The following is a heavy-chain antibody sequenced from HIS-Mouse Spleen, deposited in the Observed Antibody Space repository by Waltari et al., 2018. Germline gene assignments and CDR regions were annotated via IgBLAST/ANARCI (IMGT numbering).Heavy chain of an antibody. Sequence: QVQLVQSGAEVKKPGASVKVSCKASGYTFTGYYMHWVRQAPGQGLEWMGWIKPNRGGTNYAQKFQGSVTMTRDTSISTAYMELSRRRSDDTAVYYCARGVLELRMAFDIWGQGTMVTVSS. CDR2: IKPNRGGT. V-gene: IGHV1-2*02. J-gene: IGHJ3*02. D-gene: IGHD1-7*01. CDR3: ARGVLELRMAFDI. CDR1: GYTFTGYY.